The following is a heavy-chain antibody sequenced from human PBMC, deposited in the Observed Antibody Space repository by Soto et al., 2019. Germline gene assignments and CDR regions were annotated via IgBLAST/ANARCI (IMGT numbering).Heavy chain of an antibody. CDR2: IYNSGST. Sequence: QVQLQESGPGLVKPSQTLSLTCTVAGGSISSDGYYWSWICQHPGKGLEWIGHIYNSGSTFYNPSLKSRVNISVHTAKNPCSMRLDSVTAAYTAVYYCARDRRDCSGGFCHFSLFDPFGQGTLVTVSS. CDR1: GGSISSDGYY. D-gene: IGHD2-15*01. V-gene: IGHV4-31*03. CDR3: ARDRRDCSGGFCHFSLFDP. J-gene: IGHJ5*02.